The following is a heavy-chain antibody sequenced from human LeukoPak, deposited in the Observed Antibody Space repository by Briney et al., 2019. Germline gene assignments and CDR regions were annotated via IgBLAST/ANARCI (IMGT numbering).Heavy chain of an antibody. V-gene: IGHV1-2*02. CDR3: ATPERGYSGYDFGS. CDR1: GYTFTGYY. Sequence: ASVKVSCKAFGYTFTGYYMHWVRQAPGQGLEWMGWINPNSGGTNYAQKFQGRVTMTRDTSISTAYMELSRLRSDDTAVYYCATPERGYSGYDFGSWGQGTLVTVSS. CDR2: INPNSGGT. D-gene: IGHD5-12*01. J-gene: IGHJ4*02.